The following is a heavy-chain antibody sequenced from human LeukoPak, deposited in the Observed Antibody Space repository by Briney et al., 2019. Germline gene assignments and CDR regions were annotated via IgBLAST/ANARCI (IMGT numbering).Heavy chain of an antibody. Sequence: PGGSLRLSCAASGFTFSSSAMSWVRQAPGKGLEWISTISGSGGSTYYADSVKGRFTISRDNSKSTLYLQMNSLRAEDTAVYYCTKDARGYCSGGACYTDYWGQGTLVSVSS. CDR1: GFTFSSSA. V-gene: IGHV3-23*01. D-gene: IGHD2-8*02. J-gene: IGHJ4*02. CDR2: ISGSGGST. CDR3: TKDARGYCSGGACYTDY.